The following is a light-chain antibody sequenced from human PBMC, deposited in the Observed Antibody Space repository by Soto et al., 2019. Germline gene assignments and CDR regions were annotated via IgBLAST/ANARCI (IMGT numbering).Light chain of an antibody. CDR1: SSDVGGYNY. CDR3: SSYTTSGSLV. CDR2: DVS. J-gene: IGLJ2*01. V-gene: IGLV2-14*01. Sequence: QSALTQPASVSGSPGQSITISCTGTSSDVGGYNYVSWYQQHPGKAPKLMIYDVSNRPSGVSNRFSGSKSGNTASLTISGLDDEDEADYYCSSYTTSGSLVFGGGTKLTVL.